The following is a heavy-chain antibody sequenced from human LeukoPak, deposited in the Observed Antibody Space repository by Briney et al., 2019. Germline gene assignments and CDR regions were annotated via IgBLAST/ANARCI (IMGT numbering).Heavy chain of an antibody. V-gene: IGHV4-61*02. CDR2: IDTSGST. CDR3: ARGLRYFGWLYES. D-gene: IGHD3-9*01. J-gene: IGHJ5*02. CDR1: GGSISSRSYY. Sequence: PSETLSLTCTVSGGSISSRSYYWSWIRQPAGKGLEWIGRIDTSGSTNFNPSLKSRVTISVATSKNQFSLRLSSVTAADTAVYYCARGLRYFGWLYESWGQGSLVTVSS.